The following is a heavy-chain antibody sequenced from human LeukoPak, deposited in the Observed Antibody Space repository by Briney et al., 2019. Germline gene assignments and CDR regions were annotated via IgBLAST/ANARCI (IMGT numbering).Heavy chain of an antibody. CDR1: GGSISSYY. CDR3: VTYYYDSSGYYGFDY. CDR2: IYHSGST. V-gene: IGHV4-38-2*02. Sequence: SETLSLTCTVSGGSISSYYWGWIRQPPGKGLEWIGSIYHSGSTYYNPSLKSRVTISVDTSKNQFSLKLSSVTAADTAVYYCVTYYYDSSGYYGFDYWGQGTLVTVSS. J-gene: IGHJ4*02. D-gene: IGHD3-22*01.